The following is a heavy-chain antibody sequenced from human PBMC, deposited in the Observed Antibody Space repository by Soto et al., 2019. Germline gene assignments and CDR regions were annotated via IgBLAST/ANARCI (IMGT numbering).Heavy chain of an antibody. CDR3: ATVSFTSYYYYGMDV. CDR1: GYTLTELS. Sequence: EASVKVSCKVSGYTLTELSMHWVRQAPGKGLEWMGGFDPEDGETIYAQKFQGRVTMTEDTSTDTAYMELSSLRSEDTAVYYCATVSFTSYYYYGMDVWGQGTTVTVSS. J-gene: IGHJ6*02. CDR2: FDPEDGET. V-gene: IGHV1-24*01.